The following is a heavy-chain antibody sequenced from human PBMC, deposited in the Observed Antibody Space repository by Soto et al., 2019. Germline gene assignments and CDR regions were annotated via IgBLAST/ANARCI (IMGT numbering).Heavy chain of an antibody. J-gene: IGHJ3*01. Sequence: HVQLVQSGAAVKKPGSSVKVSCKSSGGPFSGHTMNWVRQAPGQGLEWMGGLTPIFDAPIYAQNFRGRVTITADEPASTAYMELSSLTSEDTAVYYCARDRREVVGNDALDFWGQGTMVSVSS. D-gene: IGHD2-15*01. CDR3: ARDRREVVGNDALDF. CDR2: LTPIFDAP. CDR1: GGPFSGHT. V-gene: IGHV1-69*12.